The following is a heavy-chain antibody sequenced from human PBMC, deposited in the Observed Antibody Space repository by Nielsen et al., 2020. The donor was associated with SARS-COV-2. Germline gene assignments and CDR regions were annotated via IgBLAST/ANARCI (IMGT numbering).Heavy chain of an antibody. CDR3: ARGRRAKGYFDY. CDR2: INHSGST. D-gene: IGHD3-10*01. J-gene: IGHJ4*02. V-gene: IGHV4-34*01. CDR1: GGSFSGYY. Sequence: SETLSLTCAVYGGSFSGYYWSWIRQPPGKGLEWIGEINHSGSTNYNPSLKSRVTISADTSKNQFSLKLSSVTAADTAVYYCARGRRAKGYFDYWGQGTLVTVSS.